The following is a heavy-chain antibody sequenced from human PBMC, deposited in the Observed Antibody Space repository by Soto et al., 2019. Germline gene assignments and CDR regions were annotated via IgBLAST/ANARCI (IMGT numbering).Heavy chain of an antibody. V-gene: IGHV1-2*02. D-gene: IGHD1-26*01. CDR3: AKRGAGGGGRDAFDI. CDR1: GYTFTGYY. CDR2: INPNSGGT. Sequence: ASVKVSCKASGYTFTGYYMHWVRQAPGQGLEWMGWINPNSGGTNYAQKFQGRVTMTRDTSISTAYMELNRLRSDDTAVYYCAKRGAGGGGRDAFDIWGQGTMVTVSS. J-gene: IGHJ3*02.